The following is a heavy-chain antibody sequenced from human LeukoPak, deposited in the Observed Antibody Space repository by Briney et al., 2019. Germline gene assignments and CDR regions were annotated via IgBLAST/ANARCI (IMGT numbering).Heavy chain of an antibody. CDR3: AREYAGYSSGWYFDY. V-gene: IGHV3-48*04. J-gene: IGHJ4*02. Sequence: KSGGSLRLSCAASGFTFSSYAMNWVRQAPGKGLEWVSYISSSSSTIYYADSVKGRFTISRDNAKNSLYLQMNSLRAEDTAVYYCAREYAGYSSGWYFDYWGQGTLVTVSS. CDR2: ISSSSSTI. D-gene: IGHD6-19*01. CDR1: GFTFSSYA.